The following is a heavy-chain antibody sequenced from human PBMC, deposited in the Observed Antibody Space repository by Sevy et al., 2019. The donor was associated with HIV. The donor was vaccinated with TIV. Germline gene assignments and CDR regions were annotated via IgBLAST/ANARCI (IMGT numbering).Heavy chain of an antibody. D-gene: IGHD6-13*01. CDR3: VRAIAADGSF. J-gene: IGHJ1*01. CDR1: GFNLNSYW. V-gene: IGHV3-7*01. Sequence: GGSLRLSCVGPGFNLNSYWMSWVRQAPGKGLEWVANIKQDGSVRFYVDSVKGRFTISRDNARNLVYLQMNSLRLEDTALYYCVRAIAADGSFWGQGTLVTVSS. CDR2: IKQDGSVR.